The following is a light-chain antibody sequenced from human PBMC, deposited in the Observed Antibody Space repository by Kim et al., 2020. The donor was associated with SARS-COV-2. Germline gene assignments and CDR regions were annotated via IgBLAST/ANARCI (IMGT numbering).Light chain of an antibody. CDR1: QSLSSY. V-gene: IGKV3-11*01. CDR3: QQHSNWPLT. Sequence: IVLTQSPATLSLSPGERATLSCRASQSLSSYLAWYQQKPGQAPRLLIYDASNRATGIPARFSGSGSGTDFTLTISSLEPEDFAVYYCQQHSNWPLTFGGGTKVDIK. CDR2: DAS. J-gene: IGKJ4*01.